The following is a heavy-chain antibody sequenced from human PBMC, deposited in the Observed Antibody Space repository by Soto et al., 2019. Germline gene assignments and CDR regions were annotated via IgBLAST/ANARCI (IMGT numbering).Heavy chain of an antibody. Sequence: QVQLVQSGAEVKKPGASVKVSCKASGYTFSSYDINWVRQATGQGLEWMGWMNPNSGNTGYAQKFQGRVSMTRNTSISTAYMELSSLRSEDTAVYYCARAVRFGELYYFDSWGQGTLVTVSS. D-gene: IGHD3-10*01. CDR2: MNPNSGNT. CDR3: ARAVRFGELYYFDS. J-gene: IGHJ4*02. V-gene: IGHV1-8*01. CDR1: GYTFSSYD.